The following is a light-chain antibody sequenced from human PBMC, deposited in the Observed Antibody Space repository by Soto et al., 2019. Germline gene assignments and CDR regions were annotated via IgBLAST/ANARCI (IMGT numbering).Light chain of an antibody. CDR3: KSYDSRLSGYVV. Sequence: QSVLTQPPSVSGAPGQRVTISCTGSSSNIGAGYDVHWYQQLPGTAPKLLIYGNSNRPSGVPDRFSGSKSGTSASLAITGLQAEDEADYYCKSYDSRLSGYVVFGGGTKLTV. V-gene: IGLV1-40*01. CDR2: GNS. J-gene: IGLJ2*01. CDR1: SSNIGAGYD.